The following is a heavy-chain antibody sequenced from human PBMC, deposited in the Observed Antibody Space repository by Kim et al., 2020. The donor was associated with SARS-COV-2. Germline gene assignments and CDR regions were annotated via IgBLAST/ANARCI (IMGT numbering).Heavy chain of an antibody. V-gene: IGHV2-5*02. J-gene: IGHJ4*02. D-gene: IGHD2-15*01. CDR3: AHRRDYNGNGDIGCLAS. CDR1: GFSLTSRPVG. Sequence: SGPTLVNPTQTLMLTCTFSGFSLTSRPVGVGWIRQAPGKAPELLALIYWDNDKRYSPSLRSRLAMTKDTSKNQVVLTMTNMDPVDTATYYCAHRRDYNGNGDIGCLASWGQG. CDR2: IYWDNDK.